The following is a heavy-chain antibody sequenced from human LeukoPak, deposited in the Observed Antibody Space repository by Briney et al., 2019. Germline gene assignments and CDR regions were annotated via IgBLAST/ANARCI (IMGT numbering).Heavy chain of an antibody. Sequence: GESLKISCKVSGHSVYNYWIGWVRQMPGKGLEWMGIIYPGDSDTRYSPSFQGQVTISDDKSITTAYLQWSSLKASDTAIYYCARLNYYDSSGSKFDPWGQGTLVTVSS. CDR1: GHSVYNYW. J-gene: IGHJ5*02. CDR2: IYPGDSDT. CDR3: ARLNYYDSSGSKFDP. D-gene: IGHD3-22*01. V-gene: IGHV5-51*01.